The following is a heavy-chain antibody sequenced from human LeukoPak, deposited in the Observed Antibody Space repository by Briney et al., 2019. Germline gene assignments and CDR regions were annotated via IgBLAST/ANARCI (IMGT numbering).Heavy chain of an antibody. Sequence: SVKVSCMASGGTFSSYAISWVRQAPGQGLEWMGGIIPIFGTANYAQKFQGRVTITADESTSTAYMELSSLRSEDTAVYYCARGGTGTTSRHYFDYWGQGTLVTVSS. CDR1: GGTFSSYA. CDR3: ARGGTGTTSRHYFDY. V-gene: IGHV1-69*01. CDR2: IIPIFGTA. D-gene: IGHD1-7*01. J-gene: IGHJ4*02.